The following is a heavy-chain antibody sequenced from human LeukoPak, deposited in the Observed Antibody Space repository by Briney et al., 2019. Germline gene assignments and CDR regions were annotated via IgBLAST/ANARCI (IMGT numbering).Heavy chain of an antibody. J-gene: IGHJ4*02. CDR1: GFTFSSYA. CDR3: AKGRDGYNL. Sequence: GGSLRLSCAASGFTFSSYAMSWVRQAPGKGLEWVSGISWNSGSIGYADSVKGRFTISRDNGKNSLYLQMNSLRAEDTALYYCAKGRDGYNLWGQGTLVTVSS. CDR2: ISWNSGSI. V-gene: IGHV3-9*01. D-gene: IGHD5-24*01.